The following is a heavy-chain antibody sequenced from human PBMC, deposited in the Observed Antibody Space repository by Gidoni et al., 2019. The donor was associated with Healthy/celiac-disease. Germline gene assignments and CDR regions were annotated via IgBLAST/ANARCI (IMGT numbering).Heavy chain of an antibody. CDR3: ARGTWLQGWFDP. J-gene: IGHJ5*02. Sequence: QLQLQESGPGLVKPSETLSLTCTVSGGSISSSSYYWGWIRQPPGKGLEWIGGIYYSGSTYYNPSLKSRVTISVDTSKNQFSLKLSSVTAADTAVYYCARGTWLQGWFDPWGQGTLVTVSS. D-gene: IGHD6-19*01. CDR2: IYYSGST. CDR1: GGSISSSSYY. V-gene: IGHV4-39*01.